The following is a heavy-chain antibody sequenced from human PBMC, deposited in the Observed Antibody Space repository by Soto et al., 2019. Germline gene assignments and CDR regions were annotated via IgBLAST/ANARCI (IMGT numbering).Heavy chain of an antibody. CDR1: GGTFSSYA. CDR3: ARGRYCLTGRCFPNWFDS. V-gene: IGHV1-69*06. Sequence: SVKVSCKASGGTFSSYAISWVRQAPGQGLEWMGGIIPIFGTANYAQKFQGRVTITADKSTGTAYMELRSLRSDDTAVYFCARGRYCLTGRCFPNWFDSWGQGALVTVSS. D-gene: IGHD7-27*01. J-gene: IGHJ5*01. CDR2: IIPIFGTA.